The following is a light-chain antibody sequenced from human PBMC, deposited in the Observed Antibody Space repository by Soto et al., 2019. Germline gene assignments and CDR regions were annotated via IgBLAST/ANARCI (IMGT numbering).Light chain of an antibody. V-gene: IGLV1-40*01. CDR1: SSNIGAGYD. J-gene: IGLJ2*01. CDR2: GNS. Sequence: QSVLTQPPSVSGAPGQRVTISCTGSSSNIGAGYDVHWYQQLPGTAPKLLIYGNSNRPSGVPDRFSGSKSGTSASLAINGFQAEDGNDYYCKSCDSGLSRVVFGGGTKLTVL. CDR3: KSCDSGLSRVV.